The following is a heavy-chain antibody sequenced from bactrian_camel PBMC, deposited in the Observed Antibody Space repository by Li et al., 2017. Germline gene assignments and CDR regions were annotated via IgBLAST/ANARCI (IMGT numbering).Heavy chain of an antibody. D-gene: IGHD1*01. Sequence: HVQLVESGGGSVQAGGSLRLSCAASGYTSNDFCKGWFRQAPGKEREGVAAISFDESKTFYADSVKGRFTISQDNAKNTVYLQMNSLKPEDTAMYYCAAVYGACYAGGHFNYWGQGTQVTVS. CDR3: AAVYGACYAGGHFNY. CDR2: ISFDESKT. CDR1: GYTSNDFC. J-gene: IGHJ4*01. V-gene: IGHV3S63*01.